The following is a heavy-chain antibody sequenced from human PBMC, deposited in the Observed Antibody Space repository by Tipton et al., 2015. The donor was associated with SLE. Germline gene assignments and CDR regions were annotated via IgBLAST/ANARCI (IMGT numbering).Heavy chain of an antibody. CDR3: ARGTGITDD. J-gene: IGHJ4*02. CDR1: GGSFSGNY. CDR2: INHSGST. V-gene: IGHV4-34*01. D-gene: IGHD1/OR15-1a*01. Sequence: TLSLTCAVYGGSFSGNYWNWIRQPPGKGLEWIGEINHSGSTTYNPSLKSRVSISVDTSKNQFSLKLSSVTAADTAVYYCARGTGITDDWGQGTLVTVSS.